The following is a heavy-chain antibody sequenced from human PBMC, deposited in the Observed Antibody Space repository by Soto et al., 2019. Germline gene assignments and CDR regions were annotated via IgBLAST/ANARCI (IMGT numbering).Heavy chain of an antibody. V-gene: IGHV1-18*01. CDR1: GYPFSIYG. Sequence: QDQLVPSGAEVKKPGASVTVSCKASGYPFSIYGISWVRPAPGQGLEWVGWISAYNGATKSAPQVQGRGTMTTETSPSPAYMEPSSLRSDDTAVYSCARRVVVAPLYVAYDLGGRGTSVTGS. CDR3: ARRVVVAPLYVAYDL. CDR2: ISAYNGAT. D-gene: IGHD2-15*01. J-gene: IGHJ3*01.